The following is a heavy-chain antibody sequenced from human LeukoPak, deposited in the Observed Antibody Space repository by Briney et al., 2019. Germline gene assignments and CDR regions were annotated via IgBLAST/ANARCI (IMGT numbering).Heavy chain of an antibody. J-gene: IGHJ4*02. CDR2: ISSSSSYI. CDR3: ARDRDTAMGSSDY. Sequence: PGGSLRLSCAASGFTFSSYSMNWVRQAPGKGLEWVSSISSSSSYIYYADSVKGRFTISRDNAKNSLYLQMNSLRAEDTAVYYCARDRDTAMGSSDYWGQGTLVTVSS. CDR1: GFTFSSYS. D-gene: IGHD5-18*01. V-gene: IGHV3-21*01.